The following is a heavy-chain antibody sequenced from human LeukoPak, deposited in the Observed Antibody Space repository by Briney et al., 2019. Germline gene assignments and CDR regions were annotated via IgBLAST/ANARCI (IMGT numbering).Heavy chain of an antibody. CDR1: GGSISSYY. V-gene: IGHV4-59*01. J-gene: IGHJ4*02. CDR2: IYYSGST. CDR3: ARTGGIAAA. D-gene: IGHD6-13*01. Sequence: SSETLSLTCAVSGGSISSYYWSWIRQPPGKGLEWIGYIYYSGSTNYNPSLKSRVTISVDTSKNQFSLKLSSVTAADTAVYYCARTGGIAAAWGQGTLVTVSS.